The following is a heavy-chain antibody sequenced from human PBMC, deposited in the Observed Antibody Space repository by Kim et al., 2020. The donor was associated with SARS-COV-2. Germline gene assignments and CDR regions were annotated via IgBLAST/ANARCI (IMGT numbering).Heavy chain of an antibody. CDR3: ARRTEAGGYFDF. V-gene: IGHV4-39*01. Sequence: SETLSLTCSVSGGYINTSHYYWAWIRQPPGKGLEWIGTIYHRGSTYYNPSLKSRVTISVDTSRNQISLKLASVTAADPAVYYCARRTEAGGYFDFWGQGSPVTVAS. D-gene: IGHD3-16*01. J-gene: IGHJ4*02. CDR2: IYHRGST. CDR1: GGYINTSHYY.